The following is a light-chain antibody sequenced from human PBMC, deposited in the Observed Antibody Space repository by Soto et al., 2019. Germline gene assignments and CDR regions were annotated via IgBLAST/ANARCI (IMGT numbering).Light chain of an antibody. CDR3: QKHDGVPQ. Sequence: DIQMTQSPSSLSASVGDTVTITCQASQDITNQINCYQQRPGKAPNLLIYDASHLETGVPSRFSGSGSGTYFTLTITSLQPEDSATYYCQKHDGVPQFGPGTKVDF. CDR1: QDITNQ. V-gene: IGKV1-33*01. J-gene: IGKJ3*01. CDR2: DAS.